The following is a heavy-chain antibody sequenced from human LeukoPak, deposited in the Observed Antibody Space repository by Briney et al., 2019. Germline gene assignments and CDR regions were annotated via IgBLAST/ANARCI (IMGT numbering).Heavy chain of an antibody. V-gene: IGHV4-39*02. CDR3: ASLDSSGYYPYYYYYMGV. J-gene: IGHJ6*03. CDR1: GGSISSSNYY. Sequence: SETLSLTCTVSGGSISSSNYYWGWLRQPPGKGLERIRSIYYSGSTYYNPSLQSRVTISVDTSNNNFSLKLSTVTAADTAVYYCASLDSSGYYPYYYYYMGVWGKGTTVTISS. D-gene: IGHD3-22*01. CDR2: IYYSGST.